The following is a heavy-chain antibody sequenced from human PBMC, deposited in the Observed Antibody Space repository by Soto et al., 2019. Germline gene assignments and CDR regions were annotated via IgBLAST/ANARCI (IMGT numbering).Heavy chain of an antibody. J-gene: IGHJ6*02. CDR2: INPNSGGT. CDR1: GYTFTGYY. Sequence: QVQLVQSGAEVKKPGASVKVSCKASGYTFTGYYMHWVRQAPGQGLEWMGWINPNSGGTNYAQKFQGRVNMTRYTSISTAYMELRRLSSDYTAVYYCARQDGYSSSSCFIYYYGMDVWGQGTTVTVSS. V-gene: IGHV1-2*02. D-gene: IGHD6-6*01. CDR3: ARQDGYSSSSCFIYYYGMDV.